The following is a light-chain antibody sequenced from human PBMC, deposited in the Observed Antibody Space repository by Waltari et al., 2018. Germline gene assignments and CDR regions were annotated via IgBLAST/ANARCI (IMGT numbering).Light chain of an antibody. Sequence: DIVMIQSPDSLAVSLGERATINCKSSQSVLYSPNNKNYLAWYQQKPGQPPKLLIYWGSTRGSGVPDRFSGSGSGTDFTLTISSLQAEDVAVYYCQQYYSSPQTFGQGTKVEIK. CDR1: QSVLYSPNNKNY. CDR3: QQYYSSPQT. CDR2: WGS. V-gene: IGKV4-1*01. J-gene: IGKJ1*01.